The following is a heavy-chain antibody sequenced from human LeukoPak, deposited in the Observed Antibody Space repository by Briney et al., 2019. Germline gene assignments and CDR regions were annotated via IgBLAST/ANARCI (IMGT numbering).Heavy chain of an antibody. Sequence: PGRSLRLSCAASRFTFSSYSMHWVRQAPGKGLEWVALISKDGSITFYADSVKGRFTISRDNSKNTLYLQINSLRTEDTSVYFCARGSYGDFYCDYWGQGTLVTVSS. J-gene: IGHJ4*02. CDR3: ARGSYGDFYCDY. V-gene: IGHV3-30*04. CDR2: ISKDGSIT. D-gene: IGHD4-17*01. CDR1: RFTFSSYS.